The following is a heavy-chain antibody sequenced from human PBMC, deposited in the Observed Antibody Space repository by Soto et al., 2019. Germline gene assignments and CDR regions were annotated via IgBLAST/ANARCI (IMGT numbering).Heavy chain of an antibody. J-gene: IGHJ4*02. Sequence: VQLVESGGGVVQPGRSLRLSCAASGFTFSDYAMHWVRQAPGKGLEWVAVVAHDGRNTHYADSVKGRFTISRNSSKGTVSLEMTSLIAEDTAVYYCAKGGRQWLVTSDFNYWGQGALVTVSS. CDR3: AKGGRQWLVTSDFNY. V-gene: IGHV3-30*18. D-gene: IGHD6-19*01. CDR2: VAHDGRNT. CDR1: GFTFSDYA.